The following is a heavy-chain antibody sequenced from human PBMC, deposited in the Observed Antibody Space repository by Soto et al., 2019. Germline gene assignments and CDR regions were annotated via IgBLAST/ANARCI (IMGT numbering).Heavy chain of an antibody. Sequence: GGSLRLSCAASGFTFSSYAMSWVRQAPGKGLEWVSAISGSGGSTYYADSVKGRFTISRDNSKNTLYLQMNSLRAEDTAVYYCAKDKYWGIVVVVPLAFDIWGQGTMVTVSS. D-gene: IGHD3-22*01. CDR3: AKDKYWGIVVVVPLAFDI. V-gene: IGHV3-23*01. J-gene: IGHJ3*02. CDR1: GFTFSSYA. CDR2: ISGSGGST.